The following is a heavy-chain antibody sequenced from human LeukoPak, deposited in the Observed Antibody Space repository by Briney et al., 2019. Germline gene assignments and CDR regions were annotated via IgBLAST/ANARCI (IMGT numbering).Heavy chain of an antibody. CDR3: AREGCSSTSCYRLGY. CDR1: GGSFSGYY. J-gene: IGHJ4*02. V-gene: IGHV4-34*01. CDR2: INHGVST. D-gene: IGHD2-2*01. Sequence: SETLSLTCAVYGGSFSGYYWSWIRQPPGKGLEWIGEINHGVSTNYNPSLKSRVTISVDTSKNQFSLKLSSVTAADTAVYYCAREGCSSTSCYRLGYWGQGTLVTVSS.